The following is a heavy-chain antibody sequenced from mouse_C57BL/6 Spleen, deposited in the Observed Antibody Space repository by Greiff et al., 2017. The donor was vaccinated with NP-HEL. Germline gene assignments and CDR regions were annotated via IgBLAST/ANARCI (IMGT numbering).Heavy chain of an antibody. V-gene: IGHV5-4*01. Sequence: EVQRVESGGGLVKPGGSLKLSCAASEFTFSSYAMSWVRQTPEKRLEWVATISDGGSYTYYPDNVKGRFTISRDNAKNNLYLQMSHLKSEDTAMYYCARGGTGDYFDYWGQGTTLTVSS. J-gene: IGHJ2*01. CDR3: ARGGTGDYFDY. CDR2: ISDGGSYT. D-gene: IGHD4-1*01. CDR1: EFTFSSYA.